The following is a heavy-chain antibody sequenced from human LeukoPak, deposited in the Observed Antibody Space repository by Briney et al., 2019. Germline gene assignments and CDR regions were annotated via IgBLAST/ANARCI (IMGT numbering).Heavy chain of an antibody. Sequence: PETLSLTCTVSGGSISSYYWSWIRQPPGKGLEWIGYIYYSGSTNYNPSLKSRVTISVDTSKNQFSLKLSSVTAADTAVYYCARDRVNNWFDPWGQGTLVTVSS. CDR2: IYYSGST. V-gene: IGHV4-59*01. J-gene: IGHJ5*02. D-gene: IGHD3-10*01. CDR3: ARDRVNNWFDP. CDR1: GGSISSYY.